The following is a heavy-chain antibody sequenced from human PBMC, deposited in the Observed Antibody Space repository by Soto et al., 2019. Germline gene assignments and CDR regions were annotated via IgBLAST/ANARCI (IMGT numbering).Heavy chain of an antibody. CDR1: GYTLTSYG. CDR3: ARSSLGYCSSTSCYAFDI. J-gene: IGHJ3*02. D-gene: IGHD2-2*03. V-gene: IGHV1-18*01. CDR2: ISAYNGNT. Sequence: ASVKVSCTDSGYTLTSYGISWVRQAQRQGLEWMGWISAYNGNTNYAQKLQGRVTMTTDTSTSTAYMELRSLRSDDTAVYYCARSSLGYCSSTSCYAFDIWGQGTMVTVSS.